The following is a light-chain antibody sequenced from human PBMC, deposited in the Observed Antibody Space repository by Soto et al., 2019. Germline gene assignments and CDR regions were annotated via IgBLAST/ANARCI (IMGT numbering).Light chain of an antibody. CDR2: DDN. Sequence: QSVLTQPPSVSAAPGQKVTISCSGSISNMGGNSVSWYQQLPVTAPKLLIYDDNKRPSGIPDRFSGSKSGTSATLGITGFQTGDEADYYCGSWDSSLSAYVFGTGTKVTVL. CDR1: ISNMGGNS. V-gene: IGLV1-51*01. CDR3: GSWDSSLSAYV. J-gene: IGLJ1*01.